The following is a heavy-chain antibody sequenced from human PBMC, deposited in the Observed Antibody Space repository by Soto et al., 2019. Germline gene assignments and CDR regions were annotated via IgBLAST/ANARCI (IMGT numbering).Heavy chain of an antibody. D-gene: IGHD1-26*01. CDR3: AKDLGLEGYFYYYYGMDV. Sequence: GGSLRLSCAASGFTFSSYAMSWVRQAPGKGLEWVSAISGSGGSTYYADSVKGRFTISRDNSKNTLYLQMNSLRAEDTAVYYCAKDLGLEGYFYYYYGMDVWGQGTTVTVSS. J-gene: IGHJ6*02. V-gene: IGHV3-23*01. CDR2: ISGSGGST. CDR1: GFTFSSYA.